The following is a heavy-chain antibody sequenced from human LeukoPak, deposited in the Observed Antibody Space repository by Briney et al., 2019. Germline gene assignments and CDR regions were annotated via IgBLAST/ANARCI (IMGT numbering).Heavy chain of an antibody. Sequence: ASVKVSCKASGYTFTSYYMHWVRQAPGQGLEWMGIINPSGGSTSYAQKFQGRVTMTRDTSTSTVYMELSSLRSEDTAVYYCARVGRYRGSYLLYFDYWGQGTLVTVSS. J-gene: IGHJ4*02. V-gene: IGHV1-46*01. CDR1: GYTFTSYY. D-gene: IGHD1-26*01. CDR3: ARVGRYRGSYLLYFDY. CDR2: INPSGGST.